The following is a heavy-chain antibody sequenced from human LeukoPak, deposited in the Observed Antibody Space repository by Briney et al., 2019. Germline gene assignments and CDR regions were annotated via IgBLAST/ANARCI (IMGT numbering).Heavy chain of an antibody. CDR3: AKPEYCSGGSCYYTHGEYFQH. J-gene: IGHJ1*01. D-gene: IGHD2-15*01. V-gene: IGHV3-23*01. CDR1: GFTFSTYA. CDR2: ISGNGGST. Sequence: GGSLRLSCAASGFTFSTYAMSWVRQAPGKGLEWVSAISGNGGSTYYADSVKGRFTISRDNSKNTLYLQMNSLRAEGTAIYYCAKPEYCSGGSCYYTHGEYFQHWGQGTLVTVSS.